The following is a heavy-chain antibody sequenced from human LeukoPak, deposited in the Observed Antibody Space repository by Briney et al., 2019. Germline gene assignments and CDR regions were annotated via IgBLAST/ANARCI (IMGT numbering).Heavy chain of an antibody. J-gene: IGHJ4*02. D-gene: IGHD3-22*01. CDR2: IYYSGST. CDR1: GGSISSGDYY. CDR3: ASSGRNYYDGPPCDY. V-gene: IGHV4-30-4*08. Sequence: PSQTLSLTCTVSGGSISSGDYYWSWIRQPPGKGLEGIGYIYYSGSTYYNPSLKSRVTISVDTSKNQFSLKLSSVTAADTAVYYCASSGRNYYDGPPCDYWGQGTLVTVSS.